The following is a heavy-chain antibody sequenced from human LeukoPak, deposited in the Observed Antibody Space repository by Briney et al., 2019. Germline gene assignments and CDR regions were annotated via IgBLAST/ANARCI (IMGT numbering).Heavy chain of an antibody. Sequence: SETLSLTCAVYGGSLSGYYWSWIRQPPGKGLEWIGEINHSGSTNYNPSLKSRVTISVDTSKNQFSLKLSSVTAADTAVYYCAGEIVVVPAARRVGNWFDPWGQGTLVTVSS. D-gene: IGHD2-2*01. CDR1: GGSLSGYY. CDR3: AGEIVVVPAARRVGNWFDP. CDR2: INHSGST. J-gene: IGHJ5*02. V-gene: IGHV4-34*01.